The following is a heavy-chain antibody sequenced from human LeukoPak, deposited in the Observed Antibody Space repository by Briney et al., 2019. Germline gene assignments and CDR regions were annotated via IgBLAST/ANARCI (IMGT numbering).Heavy chain of an antibody. Sequence: ASVKVSCKASGYTLTGYYMHWVRQAPGQGLEWMGWINPNSGGTNYAQKFQGRVTMTRDTSISTAYMELSRRRSDDTAVYYCARDLAAVAGQDYWGQGTLVTVSS. D-gene: IGHD6-19*01. J-gene: IGHJ4*02. CDR2: INPNSGGT. CDR3: ARDLAAVAGQDY. V-gene: IGHV1-2*02. CDR1: GYTLTGYY.